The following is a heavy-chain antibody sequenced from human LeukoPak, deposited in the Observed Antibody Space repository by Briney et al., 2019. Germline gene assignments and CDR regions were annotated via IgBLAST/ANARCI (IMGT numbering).Heavy chain of an antibody. CDR1: GFSFSNYA. J-gene: IGHJ4*02. Sequence: GGSLRLSCAASGFSFSNYAMSWVRQAPGKGLEWVSAISGSGGSTYYADSVKGRFTISRDNSKNTLYLQMNSLRAEDTAVYYCAKELRIQLWLPPFDYWGQGTLVTVSS. V-gene: IGHV3-23*01. CDR3: AKELRIQLWLPPFDY. CDR2: ISGSGGST. D-gene: IGHD5-18*01.